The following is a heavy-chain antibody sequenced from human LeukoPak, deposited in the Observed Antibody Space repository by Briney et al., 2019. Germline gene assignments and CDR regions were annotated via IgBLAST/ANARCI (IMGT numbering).Heavy chain of an antibody. CDR1: GFTFSSYS. CDR2: ISSSSSYI. V-gene: IGHV3-21*01. J-gene: IGHJ3*02. Sequence: GGSLRLSCAASGFTFSSYSMNWVRQAPGKGLEWVSSISSSSSYIYYADSVKGRFTTSRDNAKNSLYLQMDSLRAEDTAVYYCAREGLTKLGWPSVGAFDIWGQGTMVTVSS. CDR3: AREGLTKLGWPSVGAFDI. D-gene: IGHD2-15*01.